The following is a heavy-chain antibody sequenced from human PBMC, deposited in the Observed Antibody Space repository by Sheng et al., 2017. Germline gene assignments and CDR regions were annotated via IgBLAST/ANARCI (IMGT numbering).Heavy chain of an antibody. Sequence: EVQLVESGGGLVQPGGSLRLSCAASGFSFSSYWMTWVRQAPGKGLEWVANIKHDGSEKYYVDSVKGRFTISRDNAKNSLYLQMNSLRAEDTALYYCARGYYGMDVWGQGTTVTV. CDR1: GFSFSSYW. J-gene: IGHJ6*02. V-gene: IGHV3-7*01. CDR2: IKHDGSEK. CDR3: ARGYYGMDV.